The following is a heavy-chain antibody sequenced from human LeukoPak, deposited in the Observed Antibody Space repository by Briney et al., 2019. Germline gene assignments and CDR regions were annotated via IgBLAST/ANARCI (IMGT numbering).Heavy chain of an antibody. J-gene: IGHJ4*02. CDR3: AKANWVSNADAVW. V-gene: IGHV3-23*01. D-gene: IGHD1-1*01. CDR2: IRGGGET. Sequence: PGRSLRPSCAASGFSFSNYAISWARQAPGRGREWVSSIRGGGETFDADSVKGRFTLSRDDSRNTVYLQLNNLRVEDTAIYYCAKANWVSNADAVWWGQGTQVTASS. CDR1: GFSFSNYA.